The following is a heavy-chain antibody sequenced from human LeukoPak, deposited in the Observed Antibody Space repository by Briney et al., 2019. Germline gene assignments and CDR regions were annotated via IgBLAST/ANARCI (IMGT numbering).Heavy chain of an antibody. J-gene: IGHJ6*02. Sequence: PSETLSLTCTVSGGSISSYYWSWIRQPPGKGLEWIGYIYYSGSTNYNPSLKSRVTISVDTSKNQFSLKLSSVTAADTAVYYCARDLAAAGTNGMDVWGQGTTVTVSS. CDR1: GGSISSYY. V-gene: IGHV4-59*01. D-gene: IGHD6-13*01. CDR2: IYYSGST. CDR3: ARDLAAAGTNGMDV.